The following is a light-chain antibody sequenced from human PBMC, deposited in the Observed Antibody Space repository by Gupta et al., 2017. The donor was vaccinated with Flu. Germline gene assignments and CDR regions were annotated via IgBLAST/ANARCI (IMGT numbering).Light chain of an antibody. V-gene: IGKV3-11*01. CDR2: AAS. CDR3: QYRSNWYT. J-gene: IGKJ2*01. Sequence: EIVLTQSPATLSLSPGERATLSCRASQSVSSYLAWYQQKPGQAPRLLIYAASNRTTGIPARCGGGGATADFTLTSSLQEDEVSAFYYLQYRSNWYTFGQGTKVEIK. CDR1: QSVSSY.